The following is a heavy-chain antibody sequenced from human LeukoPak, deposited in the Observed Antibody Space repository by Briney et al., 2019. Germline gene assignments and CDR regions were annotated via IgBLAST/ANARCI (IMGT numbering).Heavy chain of an antibody. V-gene: IGHV1-46*01. CDR2: INPSGTST. CDR3: ARHHLGETSPFDY. CDR1: GYIFTNYY. Sequence: ASVKVSCKASGYIFTNYYIHWVRQAPGQGLEWMGIINPSGTSTTYAQKFQGRVTMTRDTSTSTDFMELSSLRPEDTAVYYCARHHLGETSPFDYWDEERLVTVSS. J-gene: IGHJ4*01. D-gene: IGHD2-21*01.